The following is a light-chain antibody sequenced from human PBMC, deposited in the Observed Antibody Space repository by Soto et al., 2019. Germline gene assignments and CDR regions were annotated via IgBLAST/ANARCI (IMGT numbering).Light chain of an antibody. Sequence: QSALAQPPSASGSTGQSVTISCTGSGSDIGAYNFVSWYQQHPGKAPKLMIFGVTERPSGVPDRFSGSKSGNTASLTVSGLQADDEAVYYCYSYAGRNIWVFGGGTTLTVL. CDR1: GSDIGAYNF. V-gene: IGLV2-8*01. CDR2: GVT. CDR3: YSYAGRNIWV. J-gene: IGLJ3*02.